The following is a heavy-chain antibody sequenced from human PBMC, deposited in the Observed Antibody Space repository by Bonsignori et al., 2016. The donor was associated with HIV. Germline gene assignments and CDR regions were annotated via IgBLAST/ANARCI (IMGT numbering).Heavy chain of an antibody. CDR2: IIPPSGTP. J-gene: IGHJ4*02. CDR1: RDTVTDYP. Sequence: SVKVSCKASRDTVTDYPISWVRQAPGQGFEWMGGIIPPSGTPNYAHKFQGRLKITADRSAGAVYMELSSLTSEDTAVYYCARGGGQYYSERSGYLYHFDSWGRGTLVTVSS. D-gene: IGHD3-22*01. V-gene: IGHV1-69*06. CDR3: ARGGGQYYSERSGYLYHFDS.